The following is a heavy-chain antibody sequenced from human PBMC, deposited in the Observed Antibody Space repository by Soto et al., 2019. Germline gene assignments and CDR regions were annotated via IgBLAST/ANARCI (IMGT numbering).Heavy chain of an antibody. J-gene: IGHJ1*01. CDR3: AREASGYDF. CDR1: GGTFSSFG. V-gene: IGHV1-69*13. Sequence: SVKVSFKASGGTFSSFGISWVRQAPGQGLEWMGGIIPVFGRPNYAQRFRGRLTITADESTNTSYMELIDLTSEDTAVYYCAREASGYDFWGQGTQVTVSS. CDR2: IIPVFGRP. D-gene: IGHD5-12*01.